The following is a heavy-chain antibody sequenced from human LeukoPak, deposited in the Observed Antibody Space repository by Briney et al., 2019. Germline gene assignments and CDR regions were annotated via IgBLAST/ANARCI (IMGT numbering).Heavy chain of an antibody. CDR1: GFTFNTYA. CDR2: ISYDGSDK. D-gene: IGHD6-6*01. CDR3: ARVPQLGGSDY. J-gene: IGHJ4*02. V-gene: IGHV3-30-3*01. Sequence: GRSLRLSCAASGFTFNTYAMHWVRQAPGKGLEWVTIISYDGSDKYYADSVKGRFTISRDNSKNTLYLQMNSLKAEDTAAYYCARVPQLGGSDYWGQGTLVTVSS.